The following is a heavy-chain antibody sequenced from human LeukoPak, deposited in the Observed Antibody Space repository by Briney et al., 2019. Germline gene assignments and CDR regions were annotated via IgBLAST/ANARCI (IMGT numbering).Heavy chain of an antibody. D-gene: IGHD7-27*01. Sequence: GGSLRLSCAASGFTFSSYSMNWVRQAPGKGLEWVSSISSSSSYIYYADSVKGRFTISRDNAKNSLYLQMNSLRSDDTAVYYCARDRTGELDYWGQGTLVTVSS. CDR2: ISSSSSYI. V-gene: IGHV3-21*04. J-gene: IGHJ4*02. CDR3: ARDRTGELDY. CDR1: GFTFSSYS.